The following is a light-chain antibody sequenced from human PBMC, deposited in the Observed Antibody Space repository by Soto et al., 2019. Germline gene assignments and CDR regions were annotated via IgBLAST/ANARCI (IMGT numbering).Light chain of an antibody. J-gene: IGLJ1*01. CDR3: ATWDDSRNGV. CDR1: TSNIESHP. Sequence: QSVLTQPPSASVTPGQRIIISCSGSTSNIESHPVNWFQQVPAAAPKLLIKTNNQRPSGVPDRFSGSKSGASASLAISGLQSEDEATYYCATWDDSRNGVFGCGTKVTVL. V-gene: IGLV1-44*01. CDR2: TNN.